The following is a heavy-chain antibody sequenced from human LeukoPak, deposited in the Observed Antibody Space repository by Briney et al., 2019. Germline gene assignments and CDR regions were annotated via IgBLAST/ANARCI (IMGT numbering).Heavy chain of an antibody. CDR2: IWYDGSNK. Sequence: GGSLRLSCAASGFTFSSYGMHWVRQAPGKGLEWVAVIWYDGSNKYYADSVKGRFTISRDNSKNTLYLQMNSLRAEDTAVYYCARMGYIAAAGTVYYYYYGMDVWGQGTTVTVSS. CDR3: ARMGYIAAAGTVYYYYYGMDV. V-gene: IGHV3-33*01. CDR1: GFTFSSYG. D-gene: IGHD6-13*01. J-gene: IGHJ6*02.